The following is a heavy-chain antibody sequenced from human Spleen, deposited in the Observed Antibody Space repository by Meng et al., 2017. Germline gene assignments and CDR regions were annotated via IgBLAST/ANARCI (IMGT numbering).Heavy chain of an antibody. Sequence: GESLKISCAASGFYFNNAWMSWVRQAPGKGLEWVSAMSGTDGTTYYADSVKGRFTISRDNSKNSLYLQMNSLRAEDTAVYYCAKGSMEGLDYWGQGTLVTVSS. CDR3: AKGSMEGLDY. CDR1: GFYFNNAW. D-gene: IGHD2/OR15-2a*01. V-gene: IGHV3-23*01. J-gene: IGHJ4*02. CDR2: MSGTDGTT.